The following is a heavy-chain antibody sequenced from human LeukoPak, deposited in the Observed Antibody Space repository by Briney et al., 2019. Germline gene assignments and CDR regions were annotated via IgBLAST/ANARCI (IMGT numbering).Heavy chain of an antibody. CDR3: ARGSGIRVRGVISWFDP. J-gene: IGHJ5*02. CDR1: GGSFSGYY. CDR2: INHSGST. V-gene: IGHV4-34*01. D-gene: IGHD3-10*01. Sequence: SETLSLTCAVYGGSFSGYYWSWIRQPPGKGLEWIGEINHSGSTNYNPSLKSRVTISVDASKNQFSLKLSYGTAADTAVYYCARGSGIRVRGVISWFDPWGRGTLVTVSS.